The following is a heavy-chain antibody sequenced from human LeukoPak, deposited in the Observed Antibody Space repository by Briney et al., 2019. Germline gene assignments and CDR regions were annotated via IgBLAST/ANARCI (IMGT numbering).Heavy chain of an antibody. CDR1: GGSFSGYY. J-gene: IGHJ6*02. Sequence: SETLSLTCAVYGGSFSGYYWSWIRQPPGKGLEWIGEINHSGSTNYNPSLKSRVTISVDTSKNQFSLKLSSVTAADTAVYYCARDRDPHGVDVWGQGTTVTVSS. D-gene: IGHD3-10*01. V-gene: IGHV4-34*01. CDR3: ARDRDPHGVDV. CDR2: INHSGST.